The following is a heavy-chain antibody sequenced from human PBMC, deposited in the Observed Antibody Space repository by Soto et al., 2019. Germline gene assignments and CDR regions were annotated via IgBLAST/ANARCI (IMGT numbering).Heavy chain of an antibody. CDR3: ARADRTLVTSYSLDV. CDR1: GGNFSGYY. Sequence: TSETLSLTCAVDGGNFSGYYGTWIRQTPGKGLEWIGEINHSGTINFNPSLKSRLTISLDTSKEHFSLKLSSVTDADTAAYYCARADRTLVTSYSLDVWGQGTTVTVSS. V-gene: IGHV4-34*01. CDR2: INHSGTI. D-gene: IGHD2-21*02. J-gene: IGHJ6*02.